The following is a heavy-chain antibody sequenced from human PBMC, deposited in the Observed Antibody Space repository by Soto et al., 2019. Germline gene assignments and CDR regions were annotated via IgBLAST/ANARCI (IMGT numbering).Heavy chain of an antibody. V-gene: IGHV6-1*01. Sequence: QVQLQQSGPRLVKPSQNLSLTCAISGDSVSSNSAPWDWIRQSPSRGLEWLGRKYYRYKWYTDYARSVRGRITTHPDTSNTHLSLQLDSVTPDDTAVYYCARLIGDSWLDPWGQGTLATVSP. CDR2: KYYRYKWYT. CDR3: ARLIGDSWLDP. D-gene: IGHD2-8*01. J-gene: IGHJ5*02. CDR1: GDSVSSNSAP.